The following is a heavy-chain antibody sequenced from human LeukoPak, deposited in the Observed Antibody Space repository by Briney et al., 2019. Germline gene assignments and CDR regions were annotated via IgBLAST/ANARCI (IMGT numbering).Heavy chain of an antibody. Sequence: SQTLSLTCAISGDTVSSNSAAWNWIRQSPSRGLEWLGRTYYRSRWYNDYAVSVKSRITISPDTSKNQFSLQLNSVTPQDTAVYYCARDLSLAMYEWGQGTLVTVSS. CDR3: ARDLSLAMYE. CDR1: GDTVSSNSAA. J-gene: IGHJ4*02. V-gene: IGHV6-1*01. CDR2: TYYRSRWYN. D-gene: IGHD6-6*01.